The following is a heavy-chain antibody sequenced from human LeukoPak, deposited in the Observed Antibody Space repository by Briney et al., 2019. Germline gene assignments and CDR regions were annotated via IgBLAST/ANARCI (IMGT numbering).Heavy chain of an antibody. CDR3: ARVRLRYCSSTSCYTLSGMDV. CDR2: ISYDGSNK. CDR1: GFTFSSYA. V-gene: IGHV3-30-3*01. D-gene: IGHD2-2*02. Sequence: PGGSLRLSCAASGFTFSSYAMRWVRQAPGKGLEWVAVISYDGSNKYYADSVKGRFTISRDNSKNTLYLQMNSLRAEDTAVYYCARVRLRYCSSTSCYTLSGMDVWGQGTTVTVSS. J-gene: IGHJ6*02.